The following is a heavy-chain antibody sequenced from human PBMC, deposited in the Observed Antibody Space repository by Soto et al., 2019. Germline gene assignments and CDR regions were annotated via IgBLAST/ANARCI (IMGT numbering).Heavy chain of an antibody. CDR3: ARLRSATNHYKWFDP. Sequence: SGTLALTCSVSGAALNSGNYYWSWIRQVPGKGLEWIGHIYVTGAVDYNPSLRDRITISQDTSERQFSLNLRLVTAADTAVYYCARLRSATNHYKWFDPWGQGTLVTVSA. V-gene: IGHV4-31*03. D-gene: IGHD2-15*01. CDR1: GAALNSGNYY. J-gene: IGHJ5*02. CDR2: IYVTGAV.